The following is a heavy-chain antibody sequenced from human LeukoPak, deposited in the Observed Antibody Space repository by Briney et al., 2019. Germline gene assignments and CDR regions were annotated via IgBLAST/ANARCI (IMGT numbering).Heavy chain of an antibody. J-gene: IGHJ5*02. CDR3: ARTFSGSYPRWFDP. CDR2: IYYSGST. CDR1: GGSISGSTYY. Sequence: SETLSLTCTVSGGSISGSTYYWGWIRQPPGKGLEWIGSIYYSGSTYYNPSLKSRVTIYVDTSNNQFSLKLSSVTATDTAVYYCARTFSGSYPRWFDPWGQGTLVTVSS. V-gene: IGHV4-39*01. D-gene: IGHD1-26*01.